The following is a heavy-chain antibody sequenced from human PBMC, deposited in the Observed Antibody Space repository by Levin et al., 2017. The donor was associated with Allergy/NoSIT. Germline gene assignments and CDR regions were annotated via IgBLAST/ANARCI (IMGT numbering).Heavy chain of an antibody. D-gene: IGHD4-23*01. CDR2: FDPEDGET. V-gene: IGHV1-24*01. J-gene: IGHJ6*02. CDR1: GYTLTELS. Sequence: GESLKISCKVSGYTLTELSMHWVRQAPGKGLEWMGGFDPEDGETIYAQKFQGRVTMTEDTSTDTAYMELSSLRSEDTAVYYCATSWNGGNSNYYYGMDVWGQGTTVTVSS. CDR3: ATSWNGGNSNYYYGMDV.